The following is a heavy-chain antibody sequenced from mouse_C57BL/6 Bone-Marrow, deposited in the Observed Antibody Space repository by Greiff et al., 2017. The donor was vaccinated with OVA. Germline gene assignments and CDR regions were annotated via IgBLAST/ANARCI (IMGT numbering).Heavy chain of an antibody. J-gene: IGHJ1*03. Sequence: EVHLVESGGGLVKPGGSLKLSCAASGFTFSDYGMHWVRQAPEKGLEWVAYISSGSSTISYADTVKGRFTISRDNAKNTLFLQMTSLRSEDTAMYYCARDDGYYKGYFDVWGTGTTVTVSS. CDR1: GFTFSDYG. D-gene: IGHD2-3*01. CDR2: ISSGSSTI. V-gene: IGHV5-17*01. CDR3: ARDDGYYKGYFDV.